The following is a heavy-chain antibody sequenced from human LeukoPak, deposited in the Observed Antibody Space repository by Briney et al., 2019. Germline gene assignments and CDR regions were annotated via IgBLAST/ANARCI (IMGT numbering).Heavy chain of an antibody. Sequence: ASVKVSCKASGYTFTRYYMYWVRQAPGQGLEWMGIINPSGGTTNYAQKFQGRVTMTRDTSTSTVYMELSSLRSEDTAVYYRARGLHIRLYDSRGYFDYWGQGTVVTVSS. CDR3: ARGLHIRLYDSRGYFDY. V-gene: IGHV1-46*01. CDR1: GYTFTRYY. D-gene: IGHD3-22*01. CDR2: INPSGGTT. J-gene: IGHJ4*02.